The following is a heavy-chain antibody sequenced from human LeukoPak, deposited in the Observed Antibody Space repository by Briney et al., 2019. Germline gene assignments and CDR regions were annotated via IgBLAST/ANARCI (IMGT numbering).Heavy chain of an antibody. V-gene: IGHV1-18*01. J-gene: IGHJ3*02. D-gene: IGHD6-13*01. CDR3: ARARSIAAAPDAFDI. Sequence: ASVKVSCKASGYTFTSYGISWVRQAPGQGLEWMGWISAYNGNTNYAQKLQGRVTMTTDTSTSTAYMELRSLRSDDTAVYYCARARSIAAAPDAFDIWGQGTMVTVSS. CDR1: GYTFTSYG. CDR2: ISAYNGNT.